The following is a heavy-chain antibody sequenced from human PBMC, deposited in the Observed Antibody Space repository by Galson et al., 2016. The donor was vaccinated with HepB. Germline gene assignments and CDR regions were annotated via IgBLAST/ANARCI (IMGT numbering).Heavy chain of an antibody. CDR3: ASLGYCSGDDCNGVN. CDR1: GGSVSDYY. Sequence: SETLSLTCTVSGGSVSDYYWSWIRQPPGKGLEWMGYIYYTGLATYSPSLKSRVTISLDTSKSQFFLRLNSVTAADTAVYYCASLGYCSGDDCNGVNWGQGTLVTVSS. D-gene: IGHD2-15*01. J-gene: IGHJ4*02. CDR2: IYYTGLA. V-gene: IGHV4-59*02.